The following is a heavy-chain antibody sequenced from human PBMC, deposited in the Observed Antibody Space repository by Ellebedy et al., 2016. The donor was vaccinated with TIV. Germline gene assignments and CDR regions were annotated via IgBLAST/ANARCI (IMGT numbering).Heavy chain of an antibody. D-gene: IGHD3-22*01. CDR3: AREDSSGVDY. CDR1: GFTFSDHY. CDR2: IKNKANSYTT. J-gene: IGHJ4*02. Sequence: GGSLRLSCAASGFTFSDHYMDWVRQAPGKGLEWVSRIKNKANSYTTDYAASVKGRFTMSRDDSKNSLYLQMKSLKTEDTAVYYCAREDSSGVDYWGQGTLVTVSA. V-gene: IGHV3-72*01.